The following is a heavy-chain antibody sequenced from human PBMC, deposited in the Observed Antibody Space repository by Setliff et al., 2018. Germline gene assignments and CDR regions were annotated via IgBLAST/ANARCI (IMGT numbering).Heavy chain of an antibody. D-gene: IGHD4-17*01. CDR2: VRNRINNFAT. CDR1: VSAISRGHY. V-gene: IGHV3-73*01. CDR3: ASDIHNDYDYFDY. Sequence: HPSETLSLTCAVSVSAISRGHYWGWIRQPPGKGGLEWVGHVRNRINNFATAYDASVKGRFIIPRDDSKNTAYLQMNSLKTEDTAVYNCASDIHNDYDYFDYWGQGIQVTVSS. J-gene: IGHJ4*02.